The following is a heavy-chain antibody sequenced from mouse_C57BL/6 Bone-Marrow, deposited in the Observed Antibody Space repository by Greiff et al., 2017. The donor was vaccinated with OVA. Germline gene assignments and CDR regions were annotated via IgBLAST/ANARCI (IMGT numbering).Heavy chain of an antibody. Sequence: VQGVESGPELVKPGASVKISCKASGYAFSSSWMNWVKQRPGKGLEWIGRIYPGDGDTNYNGKFKGKAKLTANKSSSPAYMQLSSLTSEDSAVYFCARDGYFYAMDYWGQGTSVTVSS. V-gene: IGHV1-82*01. CDR1: GYAFSSSW. D-gene: IGHD2-3*01. CDR2: IYPGDGDT. CDR3: ARDGYFYAMDY. J-gene: IGHJ4*01.